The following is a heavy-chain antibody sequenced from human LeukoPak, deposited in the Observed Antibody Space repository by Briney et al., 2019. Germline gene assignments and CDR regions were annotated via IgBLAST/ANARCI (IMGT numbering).Heavy chain of an antibody. CDR3: ARDYRSSSGWTVDY. J-gene: IGHJ4*02. D-gene: IGHD6-19*01. Sequence: GRSLRLSCAASGFTFSSYAMHWVRQAPGKGLEWVSYISTSSSTIYYADSVKGRFTISRDNAKNSLYLQMNSLRDEDTAVYYCARDYRSSSGWTVDYWGQGTLVTVSS. CDR2: ISTSSSTI. CDR1: GFTFSSYA. V-gene: IGHV3-48*02.